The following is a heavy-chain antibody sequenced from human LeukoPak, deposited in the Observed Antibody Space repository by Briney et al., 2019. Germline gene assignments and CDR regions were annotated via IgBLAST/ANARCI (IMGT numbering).Heavy chain of an antibody. V-gene: IGHV4-39*07. CDR2: IYYSGST. CDR1: GGSISSSSYY. D-gene: IGHD3-10*01. Sequence: PSETLSLTCTVSGGSISSSSYYWGWIRQPPGKGLEWIGSIYYSGSTYYNPSLKGRVTISVDTSKNQFSLKLSSVTAADTAVYYCARDYSHYYYYGSGSQGYWFDPWGQGTLVTVSS. J-gene: IGHJ5*02. CDR3: ARDYSHYYYYGSGSQGYWFDP.